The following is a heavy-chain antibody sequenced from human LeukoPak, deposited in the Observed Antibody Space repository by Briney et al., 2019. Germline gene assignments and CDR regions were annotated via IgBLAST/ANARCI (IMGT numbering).Heavy chain of an antibody. J-gene: IGHJ4*02. CDR3: ARVASLVAGIDY. CDR2: INPNSGGT. D-gene: IGHD6-19*01. V-gene: IGHV1-2*02. Sequence: ASVKVSCKASGYTFTGYYMHWVRQAPGQGLEWMGWINPNSGGTNYAQKFQGRVTMTRDTSISTAYMELSRLRSDDTAVYYCARVASLVAGIDYWGQGTLVTVSS. CDR1: GYTFTGYY.